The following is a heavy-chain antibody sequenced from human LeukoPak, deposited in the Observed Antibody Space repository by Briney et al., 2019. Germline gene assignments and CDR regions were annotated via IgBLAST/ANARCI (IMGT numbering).Heavy chain of an antibody. D-gene: IGHD1-26*01. CDR2: IFSNDEK. CDR3: ARMWDSGGAFDI. J-gene: IGHJ3*02. CDR1: GFSLSNARMG. Sequence: SGPTLVNPTETLTLTCTVSGFSLSNARMGVSWIRQPQGKALEWLAHIFSNDEKSYSTSLKSRLTISKDTSKSQVVLTMTNMDPVDTATYSCARMWDSGGAFDIWGQGTMVTVSS. V-gene: IGHV2-26*01.